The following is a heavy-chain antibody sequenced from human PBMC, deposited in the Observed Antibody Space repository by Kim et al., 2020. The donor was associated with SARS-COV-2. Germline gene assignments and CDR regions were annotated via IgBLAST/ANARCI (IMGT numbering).Heavy chain of an antibody. Sequence: VTGRFTISRDNSKNTLDLQMNSLRAEDTAVYYCARDRCSSTSCYTGSFDYWGQGTLVTVSS. J-gene: IGHJ4*02. D-gene: IGHD2-2*02. CDR3: ARDRCSSTSCYTGSFDY. V-gene: IGHV3-30*07.